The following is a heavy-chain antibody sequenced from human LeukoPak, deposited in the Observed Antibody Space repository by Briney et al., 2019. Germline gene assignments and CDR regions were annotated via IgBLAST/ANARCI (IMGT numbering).Heavy chain of an antibody. J-gene: IGHJ4*02. CDR3: ARDPLGDPFYY. V-gene: IGHV4-59*01. CDR1: GGSISSYY. Sequence: SETLSLTCTVSGGSISSYYWSWIRQPPGKGLEWIGYIYYSGSTNYNPSLKSRVTISVDTSKNQFSLKLSSVTAADTAVYYCARDPLGDPFYYWGQGTLVTVSS. CDR2: IYYSGST. D-gene: IGHD2-21*02.